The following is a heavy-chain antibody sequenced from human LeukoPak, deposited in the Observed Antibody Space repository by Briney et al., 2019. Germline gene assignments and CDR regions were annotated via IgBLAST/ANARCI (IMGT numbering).Heavy chain of an antibody. J-gene: IGHJ4*02. Sequence: ASVKVSCKASGYTFTSYYMHWVRQAPGQGLEWMGWINPNSGGTNYAQKFQGRVTMTRDTSISTAYMELSRLRSDDTAVYYCARDVGSKNRYYDFWSGYLRGYFDYWGQGTLVTVSS. D-gene: IGHD3-3*01. V-gene: IGHV1-2*02. CDR1: GYTFTSYY. CDR2: INPNSGGT. CDR3: ARDVGSKNRYYDFWSGYLRGYFDY.